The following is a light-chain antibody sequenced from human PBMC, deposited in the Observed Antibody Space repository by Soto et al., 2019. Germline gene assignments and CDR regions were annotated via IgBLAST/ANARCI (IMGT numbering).Light chain of an antibody. J-gene: IGKJ1*01. V-gene: IGKV3-11*01. CDR1: QYINTR. CDR3: HQRQSWPRT. Sequence: EIVLTQSPATLSSFPGDRVTLSCRASQYINTRLAWYQHRPGQAPRLLIYQTSLRAAGIPARFSASGSGTAFTLTSSDVPPEDFALYYCHQRQSWPRTFVQGTKVDI. CDR2: QTS.